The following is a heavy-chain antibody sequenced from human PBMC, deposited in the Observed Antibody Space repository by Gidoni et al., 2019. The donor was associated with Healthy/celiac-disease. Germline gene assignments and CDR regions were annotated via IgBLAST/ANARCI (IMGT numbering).Heavy chain of an antibody. CDR1: GGTFRSYA. V-gene: IGHV1-69*01. D-gene: IGHD3-3*01. CDR3: AVGTECAFDI. CDR2: VIPFCGTA. Sequence: QVLLVQSGAEVKNPGSSVQVSCKASGGTFRSYAISWVRQAPGQGLEWMGGVIPFCGTANYAQKFQGRVTITADESTSTAYMELSSMRSEDTAVYYWAVGTECAFDIWGQGTMVTVSS. J-gene: IGHJ3*02.